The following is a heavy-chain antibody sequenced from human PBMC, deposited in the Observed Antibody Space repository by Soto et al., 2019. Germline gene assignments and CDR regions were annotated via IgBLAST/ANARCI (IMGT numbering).Heavy chain of an antibody. CDR2: IYHSGST. D-gene: IGHD3-3*01. Sequence: SETLSLTXAVSGYSIGSGYYWGWIRQPPGKGLEWIGSIYHSGSTYYNPSLKSRVTISVDTSKNQFSLKLSSVTAADTAVYYCARVITIFGVVIISWFDPWGQGTLVTVSS. CDR3: ARVITIFGVVIISWFDP. J-gene: IGHJ5*02. V-gene: IGHV4-38-2*01. CDR1: GYSIGSGYY.